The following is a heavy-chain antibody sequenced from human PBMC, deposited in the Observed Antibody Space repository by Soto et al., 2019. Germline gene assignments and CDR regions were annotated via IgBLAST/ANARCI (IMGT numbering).Heavy chain of an antibody. CDR2: IIPVLHIV. Sequence: SVKVSCKASGGTFDIYSINWVRQAPGQGLEWMGRIIPVLHIVNYAQNFQGRVSITADKSTTTAYMELSGLRSDDTALYYCAKKGTTTTEPYYFDYWGQGTLVTVSS. CDR3: AKKGTTTTEPYYFDY. CDR1: GGTFDIYS. D-gene: IGHD4-4*01. J-gene: IGHJ4*01. V-gene: IGHV1-69*02.